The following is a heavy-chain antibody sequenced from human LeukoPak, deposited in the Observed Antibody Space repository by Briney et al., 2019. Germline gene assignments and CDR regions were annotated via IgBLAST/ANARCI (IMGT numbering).Heavy chain of an antibody. CDR2: INHNGNVN. V-gene: IGHV3-7*03. Sequence: GGSLRLSCAVSGFTVSSNHMSWVRQAPGKGLEWVASINHNGNVNYYVDSVKGRFTISRDNAKNSLYLQMSNLRAEDTAVYFCARGVGLDVWGQGATVTVSS. J-gene: IGHJ6*02. CDR3: ARGVGLDV. D-gene: IGHD3-16*01. CDR1: GFTVSSNH.